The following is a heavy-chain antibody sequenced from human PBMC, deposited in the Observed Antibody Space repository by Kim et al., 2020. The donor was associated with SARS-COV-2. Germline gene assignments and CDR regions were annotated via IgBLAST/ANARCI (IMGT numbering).Heavy chain of an antibody. J-gene: IGHJ5*02. CDR1: GYTFTSYA. Sequence: ASVKVSCKASGYTFTSYAMNWVRQAPGQGLEWMGWINTNTGNPTYAQGFTGRFVFSLDTSVSTAYLQISSLKAEDTAVYYCARDRYSYDLNWFDPWGQGTLVTVSS. CDR2: INTNTGNP. CDR3: ARDRYSYDLNWFDP. D-gene: IGHD5-18*01. V-gene: IGHV7-4-1*02.